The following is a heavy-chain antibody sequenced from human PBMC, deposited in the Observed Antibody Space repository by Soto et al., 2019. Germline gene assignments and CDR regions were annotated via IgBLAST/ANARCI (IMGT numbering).Heavy chain of an antibody. Sequence: SETLSLTCTVSGGSISSGGYYWGWIRQHPDKGLEWIGSIFYSGSTYYNPSLKSRVTISVDRSKNQFSLKLSSVTAADTAVYYCARAKDYYGSGSYRGVNWFDPWGQGTLVTVSS. CDR2: IFYSGST. CDR3: ARAKDYYGSGSYRGVNWFDP. V-gene: IGHV4-31*03. J-gene: IGHJ5*02. CDR1: GGSISSGGYY. D-gene: IGHD3-10*01.